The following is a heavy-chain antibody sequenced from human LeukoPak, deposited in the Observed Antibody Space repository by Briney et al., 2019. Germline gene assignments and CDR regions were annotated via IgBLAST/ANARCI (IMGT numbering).Heavy chain of an antibody. CDR3: ARGSSGTTIYLFDS. V-gene: IGHV4-59*08. CDR2: IYYSGST. Sequence: SETLSLTCTVSGGSISSYYWSWIRQPAGKGLEWIGSIYYSGSTYYNPSLKSRVTISVDTSKNQFSLKLRSVTAADTAVYYCARGSSGTTIYLFDSWGQGTLVTVSS. D-gene: IGHD3-3*01. CDR1: GGSISSYY. J-gene: IGHJ4*02.